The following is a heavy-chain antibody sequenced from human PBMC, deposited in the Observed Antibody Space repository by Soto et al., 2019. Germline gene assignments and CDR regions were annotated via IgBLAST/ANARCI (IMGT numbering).Heavy chain of an antibody. D-gene: IGHD3-3*01. Sequence: PSETLSLTCTVSGGSISSYYWSWIRQPPGKGLEWIGYMYYSGISNYNPSLKSRVTILLDTPKNQFSLKLSSVTAADSAVYYCARGHSGYYPLACFDTWGQGTLVTVSS. CDR3: ARGHSGYYPLACFDT. CDR1: GGSISSYY. J-gene: IGHJ5*02. V-gene: IGHV4-59*01. CDR2: MYYSGIS.